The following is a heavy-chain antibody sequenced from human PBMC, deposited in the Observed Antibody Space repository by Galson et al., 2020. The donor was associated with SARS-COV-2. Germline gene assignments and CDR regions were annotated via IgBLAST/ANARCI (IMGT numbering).Heavy chain of an antibody. J-gene: IGHJ4*02. CDR2: ISSSGSTI. V-gene: IGHV3-48*03. CDR1: GFTFSSYE. Sequence: GGSLRLSCAASGFTFSSYEMNWVRQAPGKGLEWVSYISSSGSTIYYADSVKGRFTISRDNAKNSLYLQMNSLRAEDTAVYYCARADPITMVLGYFDYWGQGTLVTVSS. CDR3: ARADPITMVLGYFDY. D-gene: IGHD3-10*01.